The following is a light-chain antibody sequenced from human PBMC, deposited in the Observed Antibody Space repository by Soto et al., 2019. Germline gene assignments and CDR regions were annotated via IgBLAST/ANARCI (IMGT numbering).Light chain of an antibody. J-gene: IGLJ1*01. CDR2: ANN. V-gene: IGLV1-40*01. CDR3: SAWDNSLNGYV. CDR1: SSNIGAGYD. Sequence: QSVLTQPPSVSGAPGQRVTISCSGSSSNIGAGYDVHWYQQLPGTAPKLLISANNIRPSGVPDRFSGSKSGTSASLAISGLQSEDEGDYYCSAWDNSLNGYVFGPGTKVTVL.